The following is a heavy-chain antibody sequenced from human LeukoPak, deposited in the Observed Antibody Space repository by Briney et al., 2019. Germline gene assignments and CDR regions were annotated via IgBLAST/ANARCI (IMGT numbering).Heavy chain of an antibody. V-gene: IGHV3-23*01. CDR3: AREAGATGY. CDR1: GFTFSSYA. D-gene: IGHD1-26*01. J-gene: IGHJ4*02. CDR2: ISGDVRST. Sequence: GGSLRLSCAASGFTFSSYAMSWVRQAPGKGLEWVSAISGDVRSTFYADSVKGRFTISRDNAKNSLYLQMNSLRDEDTAVYYCAREAGATGYWGQGTLVTVSS.